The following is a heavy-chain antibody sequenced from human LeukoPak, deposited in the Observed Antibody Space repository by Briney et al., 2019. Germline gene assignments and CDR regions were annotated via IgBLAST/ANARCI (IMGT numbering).Heavy chain of an antibody. CDR2: IKQDGSEK. D-gene: IGHD3-3*01. J-gene: IGHJ6*02. Sequence: GGSLRLSCAASGFTFSSYWMSWVRQAPGKGQEWVANIKQDGSEKYYVDSVKGRFTISRDNAKNSLYLQMNSLRAEDTAVYYCAREEHYDFWSGYYYYYGMDVWGQRTTVTVSS. V-gene: IGHV3-7*01. CDR1: GFTFSSYW. CDR3: AREEHYDFWSGYYYYYGMDV.